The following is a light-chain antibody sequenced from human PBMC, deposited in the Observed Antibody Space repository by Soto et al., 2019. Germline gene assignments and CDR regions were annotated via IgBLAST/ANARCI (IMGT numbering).Light chain of an antibody. Sequence: IVMTQSPATLSVSPGERATLSCGASQSISTYLAWFQQKPGQAPRILMYDASTRATGISARFSGSGSGTDFNLTITSLQSEDFAVYYCQQYYHWPRTFGQGTKVDIK. CDR3: QQYYHWPRT. CDR1: QSISTY. V-gene: IGKV3-15*01. J-gene: IGKJ1*01. CDR2: DAS.